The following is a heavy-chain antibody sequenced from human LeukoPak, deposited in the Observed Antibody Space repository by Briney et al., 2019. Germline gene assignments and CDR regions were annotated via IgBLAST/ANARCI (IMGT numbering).Heavy chain of an antibody. CDR1: GLIFSDDS. J-gene: IGHJ4*02. CDR3: ASLDTRYNFDH. Sequence: GGSLRLSCAGSGLIFSDDSMNWVRQAPGKGLEWVPYISSSGDPTYYADSVKGRFTISRDNAKNSLYLQMNSLRAEDTAVYYCASLDTRYNFDHWGQGTLVTVSS. D-gene: IGHD3-9*01. CDR2: ISSSGDPT. V-gene: IGHV3-48*01.